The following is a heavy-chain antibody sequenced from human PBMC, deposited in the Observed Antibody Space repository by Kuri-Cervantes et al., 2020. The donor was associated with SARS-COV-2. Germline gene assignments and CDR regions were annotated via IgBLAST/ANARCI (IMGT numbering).Heavy chain of an antibody. CDR3: ARLKRYGSP. V-gene: IGHV3-21*05. J-gene: IGHJ5*02. CDR1: GFTFSSYT. CDR2: ISSSSSYI. Sequence: GESLKISCAASGFTFSSYTMHWVRQAPGKGLEWVSYISSSSSYIYHADSVKGRFTISRDNAKNSLYLQMNSLRAEDTAVYYCARLKRYGSPWGQGTLVTVSS. D-gene: IGHD2-15*01.